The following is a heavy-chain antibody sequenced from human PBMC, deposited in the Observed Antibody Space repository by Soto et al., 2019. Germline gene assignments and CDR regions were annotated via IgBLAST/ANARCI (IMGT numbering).Heavy chain of an antibody. CDR1: GGSISSGGYS. D-gene: IGHD3-10*01. J-gene: IGHJ4*02. CDR3: VGGPGFYGSGSYYKEY. CDR2: IYQSGST. Sequence: SETLFLTCAVSGGSISSGGYSWSWIRQPPGKGLEWIGYIYQSGSTYYNPSLKSRVIISVDRSKNQFSLKLSSVTAADTAVYYCVGGPGFYGSGSYYKEYWGQGTLVTVSS. V-gene: IGHV4-30-2*01.